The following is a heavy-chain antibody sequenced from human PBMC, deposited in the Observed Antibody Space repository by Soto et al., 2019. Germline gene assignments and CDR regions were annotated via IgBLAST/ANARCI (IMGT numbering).Heavy chain of an antibody. D-gene: IGHD5-12*01. CDR2: IYYSGST. CDR1: GGSISSSSYY. J-gene: IGHJ4*02. CDR3: ARLGRWATGETGLFDY. V-gene: IGHV4-39*01. Sequence: SETLSLTCTVSGGSISSSSYYWGWIRQPPGKGLEWIGSIYYSGSTYYNPSLKSRVTISVDTSKNQFSLKLSSVTAADTAVYYCARLGRWATGETGLFDYWGQGTLVTVSS.